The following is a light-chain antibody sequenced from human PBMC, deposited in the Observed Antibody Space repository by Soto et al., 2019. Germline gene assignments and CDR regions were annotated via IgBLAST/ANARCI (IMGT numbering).Light chain of an antibody. Sequence: EIVMTQSPATLSVSPGERATLSCRASQSVSSNLVWYQQKPGQAPRLLIYGASTRATGIPARFSGSGSGTEFTRTISSLQSEDFAVYYCQQYNNWPRTFGQGTRLEIK. J-gene: IGKJ5*01. CDR2: GAS. CDR3: QQYNNWPRT. CDR1: QSVSSN. V-gene: IGKV3-15*01.